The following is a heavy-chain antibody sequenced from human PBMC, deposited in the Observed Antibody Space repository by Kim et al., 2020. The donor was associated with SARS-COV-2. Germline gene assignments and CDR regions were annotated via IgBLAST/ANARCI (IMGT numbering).Heavy chain of an antibody. D-gene: IGHD6-19*01. CDR2: FDPEDGET. CDR1: GYTLTELS. CDR3: ATDVAVAGDNWFDP. J-gene: IGHJ5*02. Sequence: ASVKVSCKVSGYTLTELSMHWVRQAPGKGLEWMGGFDPEDGETIYAQKFQGRVTMTEDTSTDTAYMELSSLRSEDTAVYYCATDVAVAGDNWFDPWGQGTLVTVSS. V-gene: IGHV1-24*01.